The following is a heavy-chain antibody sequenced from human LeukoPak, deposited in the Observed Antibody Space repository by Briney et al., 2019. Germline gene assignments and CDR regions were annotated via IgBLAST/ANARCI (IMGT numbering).Heavy chain of an antibody. V-gene: IGHV3-48*03. Sequence: GGSLRLSCAASGFTFNSYSMNWVRQAPGKGLEWVSYISSSGSTIFYADSVKGRFTISRDNAKNSLYLQMNSLRAEDTAVYYCARETDSTLFDYWGQGTLVTVSS. J-gene: IGHJ4*02. CDR2: ISSSGSTI. CDR3: ARETDSTLFDY. CDR1: GFTFNSYS. D-gene: IGHD5-18*01.